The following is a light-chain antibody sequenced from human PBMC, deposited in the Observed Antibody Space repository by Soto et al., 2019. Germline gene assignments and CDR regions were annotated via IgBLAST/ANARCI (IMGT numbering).Light chain of an antibody. J-gene: IGKJ1*01. V-gene: IGKV1-39*01. CDR3: QQSYSGPPT. Sequence: DIHLTQSPSSLSASLGDRVTITCRASQTTNNYLNWYQQKPGKAPQLLIYAASSLQSGVPSRFSGSGSGTDFTLTISRLQFEDFATYYCQQSYSGPPTFGQGTKVEIK. CDR2: AAS. CDR1: QTTNNY.